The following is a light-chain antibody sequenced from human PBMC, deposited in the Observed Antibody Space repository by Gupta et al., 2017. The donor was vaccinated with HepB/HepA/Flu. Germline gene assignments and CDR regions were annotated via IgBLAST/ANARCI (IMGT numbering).Light chain of an antibody. J-gene: IGKJ5*01. CDR1: QSVSSSY. V-gene: IGKV3-20*01. Sequence: EIVLTHSPGTLSSSPGERATPSCRASQSVSSSYLAWYQQKPGQAPRPLIYGASSRATGIPDRFSGSGSGTDFTLTISRLEPEDFAVYYCQQYGSSPPITFGQGTRLEIK. CDR3: QQYGSSPPIT. CDR2: GAS.